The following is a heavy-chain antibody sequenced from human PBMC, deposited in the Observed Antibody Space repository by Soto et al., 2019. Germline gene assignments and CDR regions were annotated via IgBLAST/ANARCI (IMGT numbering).Heavy chain of an antibody. CDR2: ISGSDDST. J-gene: IGHJ4*02. Sequence: EVQLLESGGGLVQPGESLRLSCAASGFTFSSYAMSWVRQAPGKGLEWVSVISGSDDSTYYADSVKGRFTISRDNSQNTLSLQMNSLRAEDTSVYYCAKRSSSSTFDYWGQGTLVTVSS. CDR3: AKRSSSSTFDY. D-gene: IGHD6-6*01. CDR1: GFTFSSYA. V-gene: IGHV3-23*01.